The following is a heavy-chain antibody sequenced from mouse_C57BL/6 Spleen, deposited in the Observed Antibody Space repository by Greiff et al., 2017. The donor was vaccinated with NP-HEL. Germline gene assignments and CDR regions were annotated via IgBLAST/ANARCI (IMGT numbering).Heavy chain of an antibody. CDR2: IDPSDSYT. V-gene: IGHV1-69*01. Sequence: VQLQQPGAELVMPGASVKLSCKASVYTFTSYWMHWVKQRPGQGLEWIGEIDPSDSYTNYNQKFKGKSTLTVDKSSSTAYMQLSSLTSEDSAVYYCARGRYPDYWGQGTSVTVSS. D-gene: IGHD2-14*01. CDR1: VYTFTSYW. J-gene: IGHJ4*01. CDR3: ARGRYPDY.